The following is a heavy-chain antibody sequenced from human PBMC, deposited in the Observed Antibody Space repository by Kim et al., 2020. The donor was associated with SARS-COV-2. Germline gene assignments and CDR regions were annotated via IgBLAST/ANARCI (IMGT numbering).Heavy chain of an antibody. J-gene: IGHJ4*02. V-gene: IGHV3-74*01. D-gene: IGHD4-17*01. CDR3: VNFGCDYPY. Sequence: GFITAYADAGKSRVTISRYNAKNTLYLQMNSLRAEDTAVYYCVNFGCDYPYWGQGTLVTVSS. CDR2: GFIT.